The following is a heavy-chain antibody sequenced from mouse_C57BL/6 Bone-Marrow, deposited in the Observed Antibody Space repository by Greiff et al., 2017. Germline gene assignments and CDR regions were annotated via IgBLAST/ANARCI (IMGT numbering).Heavy chain of an antibody. V-gene: IGHV5-12*01. J-gene: IGHJ4*01. CDR3: ARIGYYYAMDY. Sequence: EVHLVESGGGLVQPGGSLKLSCAASGFTFSDYYMYWVRQTPEKRLEWVAYISNGGGSTYYPDTVKGRFTISRDNAKNTLYLQMSRLKSEDTAMYYCARIGYYYAMDYWGQGTSVTVSS. CDR1: GFTFSDYY. CDR2: ISNGGGST.